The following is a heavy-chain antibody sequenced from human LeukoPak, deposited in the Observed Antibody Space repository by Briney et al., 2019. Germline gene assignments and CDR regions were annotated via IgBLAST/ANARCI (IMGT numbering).Heavy chain of an antibody. D-gene: IGHD6-6*01. CDR3: ARDWQLAFDY. V-gene: IGHV4-61*02. Sequence: SETLSLTCTVSGGSISSGSYYWSWIRQPAGKGLEWIGRIYTSGSTNYNPSLKSRVTISVDTSKNQFSLKLSSVTAADTAVYYCARDWQLAFDYWGQGTLVTVSS. CDR2: IYTSGST. CDR1: GGSISSGSYY. J-gene: IGHJ4*02.